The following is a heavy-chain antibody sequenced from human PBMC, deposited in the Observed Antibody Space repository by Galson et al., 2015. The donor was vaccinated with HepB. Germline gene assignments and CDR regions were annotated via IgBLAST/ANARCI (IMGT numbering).Heavy chain of an antibody. CDR2: ISSSSSYT. J-gene: IGHJ4*02. CDR1: GFTFSDYY. V-gene: IGHV3-11*06. CDR3: ARATQGELLLYYFDY. Sequence: SLRLSCAASGFTFSDYYMSWIRQAPGKGLEWVSYISSSSSYTNYADSVKGRFTISRDNAKNSLYLQMNSLRAEDTAVYYCARATQGELLLYYFDYWGQGTLVTVSS. D-gene: IGHD1-26*01.